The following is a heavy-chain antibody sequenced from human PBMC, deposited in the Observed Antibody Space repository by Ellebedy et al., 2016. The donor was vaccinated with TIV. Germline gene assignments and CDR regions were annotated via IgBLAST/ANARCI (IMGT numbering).Heavy chain of an antibody. J-gene: IGHJ4*02. D-gene: IGHD5-12*01. CDR3: ARGGYGRPFDC. CDR1: GFTFSNYW. CDR2: IKQDGSEK. V-gene: IGHV3-7*03. Sequence: GESLKISCAASGFTFSNYWMKWVRQAPGKGLEWVANIKQDGSEKYYVDSVKGRFPISRDNAKNSLFLQMNSLGVEDTAVYFCARGGYGRPFDCWGQGTLVTVSS.